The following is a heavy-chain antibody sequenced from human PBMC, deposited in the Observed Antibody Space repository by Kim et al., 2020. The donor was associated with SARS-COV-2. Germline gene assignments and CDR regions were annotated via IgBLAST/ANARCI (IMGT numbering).Heavy chain of an antibody. Sequence: SETLSLTCTASGGSISSSSYYWGWIRQPPGKGLEWIGSIYYSGSTYYNPSLKSRVTISVDTSKNQFSLKLSSVTAADTAVYYCARDILALGYYFDYWGQG. V-gene: IGHV4-39*07. CDR1: GGSISSSSYY. J-gene: IGHJ4*02. CDR2: IYYSGST. D-gene: IGHD3-9*01. CDR3: ARDILALGYYFDY.